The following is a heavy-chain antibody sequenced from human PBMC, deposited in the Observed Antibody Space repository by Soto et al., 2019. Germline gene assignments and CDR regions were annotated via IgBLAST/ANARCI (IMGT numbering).Heavy chain of an antibody. V-gene: IGHV1-69*13. CDR3: ARSPPYCGGDCYQLAYFDY. D-gene: IGHD2-21*02. J-gene: IGHJ4*02. Sequence: SVKVSCKASGGTFSSYAISWVRQAPGQGLEWMGGIIPIFGTANYAQKFQGRVTITADESTSTAYMELSSLRSEDTAMYYCARSPPYCGGDCYQLAYFDYWGQGTLVTVSS. CDR2: IIPIFGTA. CDR1: GGTFSSYA.